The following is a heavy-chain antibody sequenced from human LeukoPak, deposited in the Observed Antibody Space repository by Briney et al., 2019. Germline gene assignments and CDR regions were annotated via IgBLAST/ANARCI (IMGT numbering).Heavy chain of an antibody. V-gene: IGHV1-46*01. D-gene: IGHD3-10*01. CDR3: AKIKGYYSRGGMDV. CDR2: FLPSGGDT. CDR1: GYSFTRQF. Sequence: GASVKVSCKASGYSFTRQFLHWVRQAPGQGLEWMGIFLPSGGDTFYAQKFQGRVTMTSDTSTNTVYMELSSLRSDDTAVYYCAKIKGYYSRGGMDVWGQGTTVTVSS. J-gene: IGHJ6*02.